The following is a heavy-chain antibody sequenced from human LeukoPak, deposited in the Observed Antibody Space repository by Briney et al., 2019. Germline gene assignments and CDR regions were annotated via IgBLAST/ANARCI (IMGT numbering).Heavy chain of an antibody. CDR1: GFTFGSYS. Sequence: GGSPRLSCAASGFTFGSYSMNWVRQAPGKGLEWVSSISSSSSYIYYADSVKGRFTISRDNAKNSLYLQMNSLRAEDTAVYYCARTYGSGSPVDYWGQGTLVTVSS. CDR2: ISSSSSYI. J-gene: IGHJ4*02. V-gene: IGHV3-21*01. CDR3: ARTYGSGSPVDY. D-gene: IGHD3-10*01.